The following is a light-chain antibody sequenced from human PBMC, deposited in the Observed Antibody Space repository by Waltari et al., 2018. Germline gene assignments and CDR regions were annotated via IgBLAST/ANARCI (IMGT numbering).Light chain of an antibody. CDR2: RNN. CDR1: SSNIESNY. J-gene: IGLJ2*01. Sequence: QSVLTQPPSASGTPGQRVTISCSGGSSNIESNYVYWYQQLPGTAPKLLIYRNNQRPSGVPDRFSGSKSGTSASLAISGLRSEDEADYYCAAWDDSLTGHVVFGGGTKLTVL. V-gene: IGLV1-47*01. CDR3: AAWDDSLTGHVV.